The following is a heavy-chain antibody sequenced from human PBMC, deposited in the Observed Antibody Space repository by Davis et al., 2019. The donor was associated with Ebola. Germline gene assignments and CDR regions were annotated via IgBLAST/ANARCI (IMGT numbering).Heavy chain of an antibody. CDR1: GFTFSSYG. V-gene: IGHV3-33*01. CDR3: AREVERFGELFISGAGFDP. CDR2: IWYDGSNK. J-gene: IGHJ5*02. D-gene: IGHD3-10*01. Sequence: PGGSLRLSCAASGFTFSSYGMHWVRQAPGKGLEWVAVIWYDGSNKYYADSVKGRFTISRDNSKNTLYLQMNSLRAEDTAVYYCAREVERFGELFISGAGFDPWGQGTLVTASS.